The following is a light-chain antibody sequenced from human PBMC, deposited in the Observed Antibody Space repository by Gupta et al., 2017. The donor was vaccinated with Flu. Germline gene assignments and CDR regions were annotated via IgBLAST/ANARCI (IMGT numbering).Light chain of an antibody. CDR1: QSVSNN. J-gene: IGKJ4*01. CDR3: QQDDDLHS. V-gene: IGKV3-15*01. CDR2: DAS. Sequence: SPATLSVSPGERATRSCRASQSVSNNLEWYQQRPGQAPRLLIYDASNSANGIPDRFSGSGSGTDFTLTSNSRQSEDFALYYLQQDDDLHSFGGGTTVGIK.